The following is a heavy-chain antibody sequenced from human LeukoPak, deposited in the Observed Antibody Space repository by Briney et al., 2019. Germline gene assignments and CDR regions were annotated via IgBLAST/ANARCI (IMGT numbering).Heavy chain of an antibody. J-gene: IGHJ3*02. CDR1: GFTFSSYS. CDR3: AREAEHAFDI. CDR2: ISSSSTI. D-gene: IGHD1-14*01. Sequence: PGGSLRLSCAASGFTFSSYSMNWVRQAPGKGLEWVSYISSSSTIYYADSVKGRFTISRDNAKNSLYLQMNSLRAEDTAVYYCAREAEHAFDIWGQGTMVTVSS. V-gene: IGHV3-48*01.